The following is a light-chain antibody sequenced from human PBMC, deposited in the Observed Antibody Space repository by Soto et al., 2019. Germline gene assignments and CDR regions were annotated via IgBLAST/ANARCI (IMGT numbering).Light chain of an antibody. Sequence: QPVLTQSPSASASLGASVKLTCTLSSGHSSYAIAWHQQQPEKGPRYLMKLSSDGSHSKGDGIPDRFSGSSSGAERYLTISSLQSEDETDYYCQTWDIGARVVFGGGTKLTLL. CDR3: QTWDIGARVV. CDR2: LSSDGSH. V-gene: IGLV4-69*01. J-gene: IGLJ2*01. CDR1: SGHSSYA.